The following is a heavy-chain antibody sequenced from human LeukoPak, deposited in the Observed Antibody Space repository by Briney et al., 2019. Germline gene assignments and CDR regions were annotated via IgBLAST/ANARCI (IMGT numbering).Heavy chain of an antibody. CDR2: INHTGST. J-gene: IGHJ3*02. Sequence: SETLSLTCAVYGVSFRGYYRSWIRRPPGKGLEWIGEINHTGSTDYNPSLKSRVTISVDTSKNHLSLKLSPVTAADTAVYYCARGGSGWYLKAAFDIWGRGTMVTVSS. CDR3: ARGGSGWYLKAAFDI. D-gene: IGHD6-19*01. V-gene: IGHV4-34*01. CDR1: GVSFRGYY.